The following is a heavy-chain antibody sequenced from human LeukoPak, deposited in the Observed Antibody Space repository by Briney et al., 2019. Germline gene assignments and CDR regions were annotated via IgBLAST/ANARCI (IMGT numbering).Heavy chain of an antibody. D-gene: IGHD5-12*01. Sequence: PGGSLRLSCAVSGFTFSDYYMNWIRQAPGKGLEWVSYISSSSSTIYYADSVKGRFTISRDNAKNSLYLQMNSLRAEDTAVYYCARGGYDRYYGMDVWGQGTTVTVSS. CDR3: ARGGYDRYYGMDV. CDR2: ISSSSSTI. V-gene: IGHV3-11*04. J-gene: IGHJ6*02. CDR1: GFTFSDYY.